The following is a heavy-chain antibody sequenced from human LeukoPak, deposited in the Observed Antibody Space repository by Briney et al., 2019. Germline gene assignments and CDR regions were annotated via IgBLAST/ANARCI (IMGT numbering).Heavy chain of an antibody. V-gene: IGHV3-30*02. Sequence: GGSLRLSCAASGFTFSSYGMHWVRQAPGKGLEWVAFIRYDGSNKYYADSVKGRFTISRDNSKNTLYLQMNSLRAEDTAVYYCARGGGGSSIRKYYFDYWGQGTLVTVSS. CDR1: GFTFSSYG. D-gene: IGHD1-26*01. J-gene: IGHJ4*02. CDR2: IRYDGSNK. CDR3: ARGGGGSSIRKYYFDY.